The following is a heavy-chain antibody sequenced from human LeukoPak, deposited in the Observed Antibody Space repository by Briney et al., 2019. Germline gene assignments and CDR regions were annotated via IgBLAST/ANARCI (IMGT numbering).Heavy chain of an antibody. CDR2: ISSSSSYI. J-gene: IGHJ6*02. CDR1: GFTFSSYS. V-gene: IGHV3-21*01. D-gene: IGHD4-17*01. CDR3: ARERDYGDYDFYYGMDV. Sequence: GGSLRLSCAASGFTFSSYSMNWVRQAPGKGLEWVSSISSSSSYIYYADSVKGRFTISRDNAKNSLYLQMNSLRDEDTAVYYCARERDYGDYDFYYGMDVWGQGTTVTVSS.